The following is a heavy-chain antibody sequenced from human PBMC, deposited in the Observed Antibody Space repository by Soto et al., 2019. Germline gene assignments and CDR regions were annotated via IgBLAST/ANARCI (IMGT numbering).Heavy chain of an antibody. J-gene: IGHJ4*01. CDR3: ARHLVGSTRGNFDY. Sequence: GESLKISCKTSGYSFTSYWIVLVRQMPGKGMEWMGNIYPYDSDTRYSPSFQGQVTVSADTSITTAYLQWSGLRASDTAMYLCARHLVGSTRGNFDYWGQGTLVTVSS. CDR2: IYPYDSDT. CDR1: GYSFTSYW. V-gene: IGHV5-51*01. D-gene: IGHD2-2*01.